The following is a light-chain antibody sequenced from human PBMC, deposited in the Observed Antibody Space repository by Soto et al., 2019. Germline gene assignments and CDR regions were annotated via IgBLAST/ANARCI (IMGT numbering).Light chain of an antibody. CDR2: GAS. J-gene: IGKJ1*01. Sequence: EIVMTQSPATLSVSPGERATLSCRASQSVSSNLAWYQQKPDQAPRLLIYGASIRATGIPARFSGSGSGTEFTLTISSLQSEDFAVYYCQQYNNWPPWTFGQGTRVGIK. CDR3: QQYNNWPPWT. CDR1: QSVSSN. V-gene: IGKV3-15*01.